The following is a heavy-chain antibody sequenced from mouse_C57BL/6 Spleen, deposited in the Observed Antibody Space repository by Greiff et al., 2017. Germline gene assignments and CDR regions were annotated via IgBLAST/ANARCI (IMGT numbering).Heavy chain of an antibody. CDR3: AREGNYYGSRRGNYYAMDY. V-gene: IGHV5-17*01. D-gene: IGHD1-1*01. Sequence: EVHLVESGGGLVKPGGSLKLSCAASGFTFSDYGMHWVRQAPEKGLEWVAYISSGSSTIYYADTVKGRFTISRDNAKNTLFLQMTSLRSEDTAMYYCAREGNYYGSRRGNYYAMDYWGQGTSVTVSS. CDR2: ISSGSSTI. CDR1: GFTFSDYG. J-gene: IGHJ4*01.